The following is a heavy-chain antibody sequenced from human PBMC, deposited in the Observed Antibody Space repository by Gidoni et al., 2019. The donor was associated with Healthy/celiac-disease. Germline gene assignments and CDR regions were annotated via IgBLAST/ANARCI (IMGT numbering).Heavy chain of an antibody. D-gene: IGHD2-15*01. J-gene: IGHJ3*02. CDR3: ARPSNLGFDDAFDI. V-gene: IGHV3-30*04. CDR1: SSYA. Sequence: SSYAMHWVRQAPGKGLEWVAVISYDGSNKYYADSVKGRFTISRDNSKNTLYLQMNSLRAEDTAVYYCARPSNLGFDDAFDIWGQGTMVTVSS. CDR2: ISYDGSNK.